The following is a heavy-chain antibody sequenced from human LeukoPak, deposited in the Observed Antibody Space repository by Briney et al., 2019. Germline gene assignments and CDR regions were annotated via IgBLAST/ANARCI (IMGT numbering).Heavy chain of an antibody. CDR3: AKEGLYYYDSSGYLTLGY. CDR2: MYSGGDT. V-gene: IGHV3-53*05. J-gene: IGHJ4*02. CDR1: GFTVSSNY. Sequence: PGGSLRLSCSASGFTVSSNYMSWVRQAPGKGLEWVSIMYSGGDTDYADSVKGRFTISRDNSKNTLYLQMNSLRAEDTAVYYCAKEGLYYYDSSGYLTLGYWGQGTLVTVSS. D-gene: IGHD3-22*01.